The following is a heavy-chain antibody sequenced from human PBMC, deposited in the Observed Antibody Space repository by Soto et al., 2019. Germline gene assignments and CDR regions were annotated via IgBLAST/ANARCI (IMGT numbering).Heavy chain of an antibody. CDR2: IYTSGST. CDR1: GGSISSYY. V-gene: IGHV4-4*07. D-gene: IGHD4-17*01. Sequence: PSETLSLTCTVSGGSISSYYWSWIRQPAGKGLEWIGRIYTSGSTNYNPSLKSRVTMSVDTSKSQFSLKLSSVTAADTAVYYCARAGTTVTTLWRAFDIWGQGTMVTVSS. CDR3: ARAGTTVTTLWRAFDI. J-gene: IGHJ3*02.